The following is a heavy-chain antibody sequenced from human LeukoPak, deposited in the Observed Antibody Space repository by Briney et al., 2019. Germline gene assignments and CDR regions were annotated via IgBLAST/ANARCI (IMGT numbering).Heavy chain of an antibody. CDR1: GFTFNSYW. CDR3: ARVCATTTCYGH. J-gene: IGHJ4*02. D-gene: IGHD2-2*01. CDR2: IKQDESEK. Sequence: SGGSLRLSCAASGFTFNSYWMSWVRQAPGKGLEWVANIKQDESEKYYVDSVKGRFTISRDNAKKSLYLQMNSLRDEDTAVYYCARVCATTTCYGHWGQGTLVTVSS. V-gene: IGHV3-7*01.